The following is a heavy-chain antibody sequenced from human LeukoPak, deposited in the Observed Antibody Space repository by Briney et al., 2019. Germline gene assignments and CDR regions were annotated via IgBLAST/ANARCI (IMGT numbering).Heavy chain of an antibody. CDR1: GFTFDDYA. CDR2: ISWNSGSI. V-gene: IGHV3-9*01. J-gene: IGHJ6*02. Sequence: GGSLRLSCAASGFTFDDYAMHWVRQAPGKGLEWVSGISWNSGSIGYADSVKGRFTISRDNAKNSLYLQMNSLRAEDTALYYCAKGRAVAGKGYYYYGMDVWGQGTTVTVSS. CDR3: AKGRAVAGKGYYYYGMDV. D-gene: IGHD6-19*01.